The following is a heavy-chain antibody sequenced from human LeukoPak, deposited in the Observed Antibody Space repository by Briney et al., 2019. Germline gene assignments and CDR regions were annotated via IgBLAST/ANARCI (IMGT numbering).Heavy chain of an antibody. CDR2: INWNGGRT. J-gene: IGHJ4*02. Sequence: PGGSLRLSCAASGFTFDDYGMSWVRQAPGKGLEWVSGINWNGGRTGYADSVKGRFTISRDNAKNSLYLQMNSLRVEDTALYYCARCGDGLPCDFYYWGQGTLVTVSS. CDR1: GFTFDDYG. D-gene: IGHD3-10*01. CDR3: ARCGDGLPCDFYY. V-gene: IGHV3-20*04.